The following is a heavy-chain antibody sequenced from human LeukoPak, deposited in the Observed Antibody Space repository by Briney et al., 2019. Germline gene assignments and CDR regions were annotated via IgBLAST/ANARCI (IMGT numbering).Heavy chain of an antibody. J-gene: IGHJ4*02. Sequence: GGSLRLSCAASGFTFRTYAMTWVRQAPGKGLEWVSVISTRRGRTDYAESVKGRFTISRDDSKNTMYLQMNSLRAEDTAVYYCAQGDWLDYRGQGTLVTVSS. D-gene: IGHD2-21*02. V-gene: IGHV3-23*01. CDR1: GFTFRTYA. CDR2: ISTRRGRT. CDR3: AQGDWLDY.